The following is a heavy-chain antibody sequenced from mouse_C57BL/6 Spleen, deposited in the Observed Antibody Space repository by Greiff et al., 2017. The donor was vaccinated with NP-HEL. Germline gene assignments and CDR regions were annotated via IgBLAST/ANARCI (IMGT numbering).Heavy chain of an antibody. Sequence: EVQLVESGAGLVKPGGSLKLSCAASGFTFSSYAMSWVRQTPEQRLEWVAYISSGGDYTYYTDTVKGRFTISRDNARNTLYLQMSSLKSDDAAMYYYTRDDYSSLYLDDWGQGTTLTVSS. V-gene: IGHV5-9-1*02. CDR2: ISSGGDYT. CDR3: TRDDYSSLYLDD. J-gene: IGHJ2*01. CDR1: GFTFSSYA. D-gene: IGHD2-4*01.